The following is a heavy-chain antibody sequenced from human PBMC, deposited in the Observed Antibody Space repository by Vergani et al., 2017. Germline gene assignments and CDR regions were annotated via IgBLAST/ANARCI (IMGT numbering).Heavy chain of an antibody. Sequence: QVQLVQSGAEVKKPGASVKVSCKASGYTFTSYDINWVRQATGQGLEWMGWMNPNSGNTGYAQKFQGRVTITRNTSISTAYMELSSLRSEDTAVYYCARGGPRIAVAGTYYYYGMDVWGQGTTVTVSS. D-gene: IGHD6-19*01. CDR1: GYTFTSYD. V-gene: IGHV1-8*03. CDR2: MNPNSGNT. J-gene: IGHJ6*02. CDR3: ARGGPRIAVAGTYYYYGMDV.